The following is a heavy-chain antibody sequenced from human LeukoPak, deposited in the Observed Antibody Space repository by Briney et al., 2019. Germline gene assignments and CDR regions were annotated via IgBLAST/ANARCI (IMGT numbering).Heavy chain of an antibody. J-gene: IGHJ4*02. CDR1: GFTFSSYG. CDR2: IWYDGSNK. CDR3: ARDGDYYDSSGYNRIDY. D-gene: IGHD3-22*01. Sequence: PGGSLRLSCAASGFTFSSYGMHWVRQAPGKGLEWVAVIWYDGSNKYYADSVKGRFTISRDNSKNTLYLQMDSLRAEDTAVYYCARDGDYYDSSGYNRIDYWGQGTLVTVSS. V-gene: IGHV3-33*01.